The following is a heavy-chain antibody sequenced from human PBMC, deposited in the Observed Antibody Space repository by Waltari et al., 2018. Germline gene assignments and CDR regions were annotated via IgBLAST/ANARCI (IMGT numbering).Heavy chain of an antibody. Sequence: EVQLVQSGAEVKKPGESLKISCKGSGYSFTSYWIGWVRRMPGNGLEWMDTLSQGVRDTRCSPSFQAQVTTSADKSISTSYLQWSSLKASDTAMYYCARHSSIAARPLWFDPWGQGTLVTVSS. J-gene: IGHJ5*02. CDR2: LSQGVRDT. CDR3: ARHSSIAARPLWFDP. V-gene: IGHV5-51*01. D-gene: IGHD6-6*01. CDR1: GYSFTSYW.